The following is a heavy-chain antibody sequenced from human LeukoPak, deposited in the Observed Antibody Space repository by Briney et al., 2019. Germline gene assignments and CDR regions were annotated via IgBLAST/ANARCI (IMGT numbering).Heavy chain of an antibody. CDR2: IYYSGST. CDR3: ARHVATNYYYNYYGLDV. V-gene: IGHV4-61*01. D-gene: IGHD3-10*02. J-gene: IGHJ6*02. Sequence: PSETLSLTCTVSGGSVSSGSYYWSWIRQPPGKGLEWIGYIYYSGSTNYNPSLKSRVTISVDTSKNQFSLNLSAVTAADAATYYCARHVATNYYYNYYGLDVWGQGTTVTVSS. CDR1: GGSVSSGSYY.